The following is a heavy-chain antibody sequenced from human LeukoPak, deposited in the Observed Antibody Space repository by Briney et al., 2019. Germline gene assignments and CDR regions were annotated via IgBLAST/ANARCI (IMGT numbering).Heavy chain of an antibody. CDR2: INHSGST. CDR3: ARGPGVFINH. CDR1: GGSFSGYY. Sequence: SETLSLTCAVYGGSFSGYYWSWIRQPPGKGLEWIGEINHSGSTNYNPSLKSRVTISVDTSKNQFSLKLSSVTAADTAVYYCARGPGVFINHWGQGTLVTVSS. J-gene: IGHJ4*02. D-gene: IGHD3-3*01. V-gene: IGHV4-34*01.